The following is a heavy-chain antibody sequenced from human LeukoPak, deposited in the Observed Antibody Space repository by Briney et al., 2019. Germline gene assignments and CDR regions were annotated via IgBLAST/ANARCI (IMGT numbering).Heavy chain of an antibody. D-gene: IGHD3-3*01. Sequence: ASVKVSCKASGYTFTSYGISWVRQAPGQGLEWMGWISAYNGNTNYAQKLQGRVTMTTDTSTSTAYMELRSLRSDDTAVYYCARALRIWSGYYTAPGYWGQGTLVTVSS. J-gene: IGHJ4*02. V-gene: IGHV1-18*01. CDR2: ISAYNGNT. CDR1: GYTFTSYG. CDR3: ARALRIWSGYYTAPGY.